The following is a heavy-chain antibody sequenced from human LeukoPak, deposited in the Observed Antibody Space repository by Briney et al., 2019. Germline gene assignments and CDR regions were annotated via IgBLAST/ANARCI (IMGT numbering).Heavy chain of an antibody. Sequence: SETLSLTCTVSGGSISSYYWSWIRQPPGKGLEWIGYMYYSGGTNYNPSLKSRVTISVDTSKNQFSLKLSSVTAADTAVYYCARPGAGYYGSGSYQIPRRPYWYDPWGQGTLVTVSS. CDR1: GGSISSYY. V-gene: IGHV4-59*12. CDR3: ARPGAGYYGSGSYQIPRRPYWYDP. D-gene: IGHD3-10*01. J-gene: IGHJ5*02. CDR2: MYYSGGT.